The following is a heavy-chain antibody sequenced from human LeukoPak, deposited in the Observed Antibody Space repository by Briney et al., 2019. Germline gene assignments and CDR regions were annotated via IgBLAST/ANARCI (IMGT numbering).Heavy chain of an antibody. CDR2: IYYSGST. J-gene: IGHJ6*02. V-gene: IGHV4-31*03. CDR1: GGSISSGGYY. CDR3: ASTPRVRLNMVRGGGMDV. Sequence: SETLSLTCTVSGGSISSGGYYWSWIRQHPGKGLEWIGYIYYSGSTYYNPSLKSRVTISVDTSKNQFSLKLSSVTAADTAVYYCASTPRVRLNMVRGGGMDVWGQGTTVTVSS. D-gene: IGHD3-10*01.